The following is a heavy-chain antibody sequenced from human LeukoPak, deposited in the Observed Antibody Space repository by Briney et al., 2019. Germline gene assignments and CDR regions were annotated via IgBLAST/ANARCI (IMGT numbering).Heavy chain of an antibody. Sequence: GASVKVSCKASGYTFTGYYMHWVRQAPGQGLEWMGWINPNSGGTNYAQKFQGRVTMTRDTSISIAYMELSRLRSDDTAVYYCAREAVYGGNPSCDAFDIWGQGTMVTVSS. V-gene: IGHV1-2*02. CDR3: AREAVYGGNPSCDAFDI. CDR2: INPNSGGT. J-gene: IGHJ3*02. D-gene: IGHD4-23*01. CDR1: GYTFTGYY.